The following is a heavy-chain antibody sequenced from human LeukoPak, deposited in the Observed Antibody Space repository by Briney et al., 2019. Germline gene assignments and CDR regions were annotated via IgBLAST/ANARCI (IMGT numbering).Heavy chain of an antibody. V-gene: IGHV1-18*01. CDR2: ISAYNGNT. Sequence: GASVKVSCKASGYTFTSYGISWVRQAPGQGLEWMGWISAYNGNTNYAQKLQGRVTMTTDTSTSTAYMELRSLRSDDTAVYYCARVDIVVVPAAAPHYYYYYMDVWGIGTTVTVSS. J-gene: IGHJ6*03. CDR1: GYTFTSYG. CDR3: ARVDIVVVPAAAPHYYYYYMDV. D-gene: IGHD2-2*03.